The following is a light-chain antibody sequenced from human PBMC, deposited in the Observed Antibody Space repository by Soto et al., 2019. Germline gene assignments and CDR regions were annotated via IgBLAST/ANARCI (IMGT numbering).Light chain of an antibody. Sequence: QSALTQPASVSGSPVQSITISCTGTSGDGCGYYYVSWYQQLPGKAPKLMISEVSNLPSGVSNRFSGSKSVNTASLTMSRLQAEEEADYHCRSYAGSYTYVCRSGTKVTVL. CDR3: RSYAGSYTYV. V-gene: IGLV2-14*01. J-gene: IGLJ6*01. CDR1: SGDGCGYYY. CDR2: EVS.